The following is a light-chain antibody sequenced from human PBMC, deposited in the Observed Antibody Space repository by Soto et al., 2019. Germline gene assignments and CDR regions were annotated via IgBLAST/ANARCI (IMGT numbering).Light chain of an antibody. V-gene: IGKV3-15*01. CDR1: QSVSSN. CDR2: GAS. J-gene: IGKJ1*01. Sequence: EIVMTQFPATLSVSPGERATLSCRASQSVSSNLAWYQQKPGQAPRLLIYGASTRATGIPARFSGSGSGTEFTLTISSLQSEDFALYHCQQYNNWPRTFGQGTKVEIK. CDR3: QQYNNWPRT.